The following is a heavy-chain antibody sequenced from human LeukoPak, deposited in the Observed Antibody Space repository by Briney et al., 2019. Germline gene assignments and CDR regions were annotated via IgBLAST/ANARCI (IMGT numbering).Heavy chain of an antibody. V-gene: IGHV3-9*01. Sequence: GRSLRLSCAASGFTFDDYAMHWVRQAPGKGLQWVSGISWNSGSIGYADSVKGRFTISRDNAKNSLYLQMNSLRAEDTALCYCAKDLRPYYYYYYMDVWGKGTTVTVSS. CDR3: AKDLRPYYYYYYMDV. J-gene: IGHJ6*03. CDR2: ISWNSGSI. D-gene: IGHD3-16*01. CDR1: GFTFDDYA.